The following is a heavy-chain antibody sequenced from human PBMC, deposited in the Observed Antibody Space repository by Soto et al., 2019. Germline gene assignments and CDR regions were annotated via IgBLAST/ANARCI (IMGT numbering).Heavy chain of an antibody. CDR2: ISGSGGST. CDR1: GFTFSSYA. CDR3: ANTNDFWSGQLGTDFGY. V-gene: IGHV3-23*01. D-gene: IGHD3-3*01. Sequence: GGSLRLSCAASGFTFSSYAMSWVRQAPGKGLEWVSAISGSGGSTYYADSVKGRFTISRDNSKNTLYLQMNSLRAEDTAVYYCANTNDFWSGQLGTDFGYWGQGTLVTVSS. J-gene: IGHJ4*02.